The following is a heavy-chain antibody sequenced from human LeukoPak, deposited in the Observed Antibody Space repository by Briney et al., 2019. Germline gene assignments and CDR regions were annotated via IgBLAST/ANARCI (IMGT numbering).Heavy chain of an antibody. D-gene: IGHD3-10*01. CDR2: IYHSAST. CDR3: ARHDSLWFGELSTFDP. Sequence: SETLSLTCAVSGYSISSGYYWGWIRQPPVKGLEWIRSIYHSASTYYNPSLKSRVTISVDTSKNQFSLKLSSVTAADTAVYYCARHDSLWFGELSTFDPWGQGTLVTVSS. V-gene: IGHV4-38-2*01. J-gene: IGHJ5*02. CDR1: GYSISSGYY.